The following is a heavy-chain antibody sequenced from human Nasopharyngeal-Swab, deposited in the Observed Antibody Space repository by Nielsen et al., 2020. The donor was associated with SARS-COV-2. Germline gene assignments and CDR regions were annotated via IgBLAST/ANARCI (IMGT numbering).Heavy chain of an antibody. Sequence: GGSLRLSCAASGFTFSDYYMSWIRQAPGKGLEWVSYISSGGSTIYYADSVKGRFTISRDNSKNTLYLQMNSLRAEDTAVYYCARDMGYYYGSGSHRPPGMDVWGQGTTVTVSS. CDR2: ISSGGSTI. D-gene: IGHD3-10*01. CDR3: ARDMGYYYGSGSHRPPGMDV. V-gene: IGHV3-11*01. CDR1: GFTFSDYY. J-gene: IGHJ6*02.